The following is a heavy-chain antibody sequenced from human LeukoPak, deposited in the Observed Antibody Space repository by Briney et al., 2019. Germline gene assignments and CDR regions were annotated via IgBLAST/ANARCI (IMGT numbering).Heavy chain of an antibody. V-gene: IGHV3-30*02. D-gene: IGHD6-13*01. CDR1: GVTFSSYG. CDR2: IRFDGSNK. Sequence: GGSLRLSCAASGVTFSSYGMHWVRQAPGKGLEWVAFIRFDGSNKYYADSVKGRFTISRDNSKNTLHLQMNSLRAEDTAVYYCARDLVMAAAGRGGGFDPWGQGTLVTVSS. CDR3: ARDLVMAAAGRGGGFDP. J-gene: IGHJ5*02.